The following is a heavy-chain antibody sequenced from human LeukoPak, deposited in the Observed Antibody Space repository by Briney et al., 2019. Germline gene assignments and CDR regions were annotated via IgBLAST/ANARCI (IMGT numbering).Heavy chain of an antibody. V-gene: IGHV3-21*01. CDR3: ARPNSYGYGYDY. CDR2: ISSSSSYI. D-gene: IGHD5-18*01. CDR1: GFTFSSYS. J-gene: IGHJ4*02. Sequence: PGGSLRLSCAASGFTFSSYSMNWVRQAPGKGLEWVSSISSSSSYIYYADSVKGRFTISRDNAKNSLYLQMNSLRAEDTAVYYCARPNSYGYGYDYWGQGTLVTVSS.